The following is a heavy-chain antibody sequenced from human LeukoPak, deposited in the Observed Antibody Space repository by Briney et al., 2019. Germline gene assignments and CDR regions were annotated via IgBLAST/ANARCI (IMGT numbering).Heavy chain of an antibody. CDR2: IYHSGST. Sequence: KPSETLSLTCAVSGYSISSGYYWGWIRQPPGKGLEWIGSIYHSGSTYYNPSLKSRVTISVDTSKNQFSLKLSSVTAADTAVYYCASRPRIAAAGTIDYWGQGTPVTVSS. V-gene: IGHV4-38-2*01. D-gene: IGHD6-13*01. J-gene: IGHJ4*02. CDR1: GYSISSGYY. CDR3: ASRPRIAAAGTIDY.